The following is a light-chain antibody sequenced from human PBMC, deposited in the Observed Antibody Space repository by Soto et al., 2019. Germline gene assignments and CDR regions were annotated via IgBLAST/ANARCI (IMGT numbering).Light chain of an antibody. J-gene: IGKJ2*01. V-gene: IGKV1-5*01. Sequence: DIQMTQSPSTLSASVGDRVTITCRASQSISSWLAWYQQKPGKAPKLLIYDASSLESGVPSRFSGSGSGTEFTLTISSLQPDDFATYYCQQHNSPMYTFGQGTKLEIK. CDR1: QSISSW. CDR3: QQHNSPMYT. CDR2: DAS.